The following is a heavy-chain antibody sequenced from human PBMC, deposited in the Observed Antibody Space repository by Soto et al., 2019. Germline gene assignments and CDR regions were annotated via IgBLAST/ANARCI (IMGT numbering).Heavy chain of an antibody. CDR3: ARDTVAVAGSFDY. CDR2: ISAYNGNS. V-gene: IGHV1-18*04. CDR1: VYTFTSYG. D-gene: IGHD6-13*01. Sequence: WASVKVSCKASVYTFTSYGISWVRQAPGQGLEWMGWISAYNGNSNSAQRLQGRVTMTTDTSTSTGYMELRSLRSDDTAVYYCARDTVAVAGSFDYWGQGTLVTVSS. J-gene: IGHJ4*02.